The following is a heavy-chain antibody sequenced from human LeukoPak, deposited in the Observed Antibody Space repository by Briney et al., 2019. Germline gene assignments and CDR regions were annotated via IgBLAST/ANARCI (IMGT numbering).Heavy chain of an antibody. CDR2: ISSSSSTI. V-gene: IGHV3-48*04. J-gene: IGHJ3*01. Sequence: GGSLRLSCAASGFTFSSYSMNWVCQAPGKGLEWVSYISSSSSTIYYADSVKGRFTISRDNAKNSLYLQMNSLRAEDTAVYYCAKDLDGSGTYYNTGQDAFDFWGQGTMVTVSS. CDR3: AKDLDGSGTYYNTGQDAFDF. CDR1: GFTFSSYS. D-gene: IGHD3-10*01.